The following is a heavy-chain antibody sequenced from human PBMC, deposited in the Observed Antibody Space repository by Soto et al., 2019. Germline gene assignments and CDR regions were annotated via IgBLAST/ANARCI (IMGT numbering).Heavy chain of an antibody. CDR2: INAGNGNT. CDR3: ARDPRYSSSWYHNSYYYGMDV. J-gene: IGHJ6*02. Sequence: QVQLVQSGAEVKKPGASVKVSCKASGYTFTSYAMHWVRQAPGQRLEWMGWINAGNGNTKYSQKFQGRVTITRDTSASTAYMELSSLRSEDTAVYYCARDPRYSSSWYHNSYYYGMDVWGQGTTVTVSS. D-gene: IGHD6-13*01. V-gene: IGHV1-3*01. CDR1: GYTFTSYA.